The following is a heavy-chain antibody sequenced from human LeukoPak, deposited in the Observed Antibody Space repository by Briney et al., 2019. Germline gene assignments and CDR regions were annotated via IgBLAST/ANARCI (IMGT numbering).Heavy chain of an antibody. J-gene: IGHJ4*02. CDR3: ARAPYGDYGDY. CDR2: IYYSGST. CDR1: GYSISSGYY. Sequence: ASETLSLTCTVSGYSISSGYYWGWIRQPPGKGLEWIGYIYYSGSTNYNPSLKSRVTISVDTSKNQFSLKLSSVTAADTAVYYCARAPYGDYGDYWGQGTLVTVSS. D-gene: IGHD4-17*01. V-gene: IGHV4-38-2*02.